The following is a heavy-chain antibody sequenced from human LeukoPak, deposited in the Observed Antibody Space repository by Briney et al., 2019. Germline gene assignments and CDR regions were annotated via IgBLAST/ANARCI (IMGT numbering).Heavy chain of an antibody. CDR2: MNPHNGNT. CDR1: GYTFTYYD. V-gene: IGHV1-8*01. J-gene: IGHJ4*02. D-gene: IGHD3-22*01. CDR3: VRVVIDSSGSYYSFFDY. Sequence: ASVKVSCKASGYTFTYYDINWVRQATGQGREWMGWMNPHNGNTGYAQKFHGTVAMTRDTSISTAYMELSSLRSEDTAVYYCVRVVIDSSGSYYSFFDYWGQGTLVTVSS.